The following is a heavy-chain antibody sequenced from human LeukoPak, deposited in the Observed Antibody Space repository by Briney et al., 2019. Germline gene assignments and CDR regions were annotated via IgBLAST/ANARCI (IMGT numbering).Heavy chain of an antibody. CDR1: GYTFTGYY. V-gene: IGHV1-2*02. CDR3: AREDYYYYGMDV. Sequence: ASVKVSCKASGYTFTGYYMHWVRQAPGQGLEWMGWINPNSGGTNYAQKFQGRVTMTRDTSISTAYMELSKLRSDDTAVYYCAREDYYYYGMDVWGQGTTVTVSS. J-gene: IGHJ6*02. CDR2: INPNSGGT.